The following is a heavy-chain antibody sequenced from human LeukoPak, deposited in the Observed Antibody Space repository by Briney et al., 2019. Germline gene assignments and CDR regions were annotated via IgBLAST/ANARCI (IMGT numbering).Heavy chain of an antibody. CDR3: ARRLNYYLDY. D-gene: IGHD3-10*01. CDR1: GFTFSTYW. J-gene: IGHJ4*02. Sequence: GGSLRLSCAASGFTFSTYWMHWVRHAPGKGLVWVSRISSDGSITSYADSVKGRFTISRDNAKNTLYLQMNSLRAEDTAVYYCARRLNYYLDYWGQGTLVTVSS. V-gene: IGHV3-74*01. CDR2: ISSDGSIT.